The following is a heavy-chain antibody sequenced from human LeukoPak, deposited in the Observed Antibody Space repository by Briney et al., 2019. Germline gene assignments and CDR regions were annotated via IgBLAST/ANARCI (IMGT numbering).Heavy chain of an antibody. CDR2: ISSSSSYI. V-gene: IGHV3-21*01. CDR3: AREAYDSSGYVDY. J-gene: IGHJ4*02. CDR1: GFTFSAYS. D-gene: IGHD3-22*01. Sequence: GGSLRLSCAASGFTFSAYSMNWVRQAPGKGLEWVSSISSSSSYIYYADSVKGRFAIPRDNAKNSLYLQMNSLRAEDTAVYYCAREAYDSSGYVDYWVQGTLVTVSS.